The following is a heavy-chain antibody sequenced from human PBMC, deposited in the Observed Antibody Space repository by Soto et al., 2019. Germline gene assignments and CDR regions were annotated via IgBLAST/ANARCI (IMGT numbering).Heavy chain of an antibody. CDR2: ITNRADRYTA. D-gene: IGHD3-10*01. CDR3: ARVAIGYFGEYDY. CDR1: GFSFSSGHY. J-gene: IGHJ4*02. Sequence: GGSLRLSCAASGFSFSSGHYMDWVRQVPGKGLKWVGRITNRADRYTAHYATSVRGRFTISRDYSKNSLFLYMNCLKTEDTAVYYCARVAIGYFGEYDYWGQGTVITVSS. V-gene: IGHV3-72*01.